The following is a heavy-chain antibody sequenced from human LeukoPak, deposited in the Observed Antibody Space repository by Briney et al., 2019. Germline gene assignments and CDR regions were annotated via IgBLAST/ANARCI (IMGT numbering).Heavy chain of an antibody. V-gene: IGHV3-30*18. CDR1: GFTFSSYG. D-gene: IGHD3-22*01. J-gene: IGHJ6*02. CDR2: ISYDGSNK. Sequence: PGGSLRLSCAASGFTFSSYGMHWVRQAPGKGLEWVAVISYDGSNKYYADSVKGRFTISRDNSKNTLYLQMTSLRAEDTAVYYCAKIDMIVVATTPDSYGMDVWGQGTTVTVSS. CDR3: AKIDMIVVATTPDSYGMDV.